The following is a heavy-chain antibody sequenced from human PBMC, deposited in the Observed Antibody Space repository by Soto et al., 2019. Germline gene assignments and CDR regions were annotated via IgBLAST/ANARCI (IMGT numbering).Heavy chain of an antibody. CDR1: GFTFSSYA. V-gene: IGHV3-30-3*01. Sequence: VQLVESGGGVVQPGRSLRLSCAASGFTFSSYAMHWVRQAPGKGLEWVAVISYDGSNKYYADSVKGRFTISRDNSKNTLYLQMNSLRAEDTAVYYCARDAFPDQGHYYYGMDVWGQGTTVTVSS. J-gene: IGHJ6*02. CDR2: ISYDGSNK. CDR3: ARDAFPDQGHYYYGMDV.